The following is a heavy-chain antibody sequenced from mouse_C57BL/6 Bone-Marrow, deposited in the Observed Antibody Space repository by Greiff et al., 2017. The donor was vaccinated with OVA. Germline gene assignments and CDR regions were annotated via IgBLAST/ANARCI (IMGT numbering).Heavy chain of an antibody. V-gene: IGHV1-85*01. Sequence: QVQLQQSGPELVKPGASVKLSCKASGYTFTSYDMNWVKQRPGQGLEWIGWIYPRDGSPKYNEKFKGTATLTVDTSSSTAYMARHSLTSEDSAVYFCARWDYAWFAYWGQGTLVTVSA. D-gene: IGHD1-1*01. CDR3: ARWDYAWFAY. J-gene: IGHJ3*01. CDR1: GYTFTSYD. CDR2: IYPRDGSP.